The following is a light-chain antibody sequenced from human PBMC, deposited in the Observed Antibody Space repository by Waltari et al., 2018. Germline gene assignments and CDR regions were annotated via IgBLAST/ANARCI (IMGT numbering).Light chain of an antibody. V-gene: IGKV3-15*01. CDR3: QQYNNWPPIT. CDR1: QSVSSN. J-gene: IGKJ5*01. Sequence: EIVMMQSPATLSVSPGERATFSCRASQSVSSNLAWYQQKPGQAPRLLIYGASTRATGIPARFSGSGSGTEFTLTISSLQSEDFPVYYCQQYNNWPPITFGQGTRLEIK. CDR2: GAS.